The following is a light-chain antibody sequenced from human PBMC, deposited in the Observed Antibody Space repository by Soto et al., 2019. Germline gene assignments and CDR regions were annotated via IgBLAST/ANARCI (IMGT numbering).Light chain of an antibody. Sequence: VLTQSPGTLPLSPGERATLSCRASQTITSDSLAWYQHKPGHAPRLLIYATCSSATGIPDRFSGSGSGTDFTLPISRLELEDCAGYYCHHISFGQRTRLEIK. CDR3: HHIS. V-gene: IGKV3-20*01. J-gene: IGKJ2*01. CDR1: QTITSDS. CDR2: ATC.